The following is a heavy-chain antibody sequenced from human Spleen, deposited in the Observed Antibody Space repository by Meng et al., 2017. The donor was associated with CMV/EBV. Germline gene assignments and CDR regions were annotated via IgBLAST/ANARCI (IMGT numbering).Heavy chain of an antibody. J-gene: IGHJ4*02. CDR2: IYWDDNR. D-gene: IGHD2-15*01. V-gene: IGHV2-5*02. Sequence: SGYSLSTSGIGVGWIRQPPGKALEWLALIYWDDNRRYSPSLKSRLTITKNASKNQVVLTMTNMDPVDTAKYYCAHRDYCSGGTCTFDYWGQGTLVTVSS. CDR3: AHRDYCSGGTCTFDY. CDR1: GYSLSTSGIG.